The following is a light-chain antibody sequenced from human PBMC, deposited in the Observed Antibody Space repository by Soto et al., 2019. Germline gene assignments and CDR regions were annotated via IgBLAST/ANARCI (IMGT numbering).Light chain of an antibody. J-gene: IGKJ4*01. Sequence: EVVLTHSPATLSLSPGEIATLSCRASQSVSSYLAWYQQKPGQAPRLLIYDASNRAAGIPARFGGSGSGTDFTLTISRLEPEDFAVYYCQQYGSSPLTFGGGTKVDIK. CDR3: QQYGSSPLT. CDR2: DAS. CDR1: QSVSSY. V-gene: IGKV3-11*01.